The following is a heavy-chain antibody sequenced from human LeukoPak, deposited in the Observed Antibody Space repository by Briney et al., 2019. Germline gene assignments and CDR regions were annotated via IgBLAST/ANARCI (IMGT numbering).Heavy chain of an antibody. CDR3: ARRWGGRDAFDI. D-gene: IGHD7-27*01. CDR2: VYYSGSA. Sequence: SETLSLTCTVSGGSISSYHWSWIRQPPGKGLEWIGYVYYSGSANYNPSLQSRVTMSVDTSKNQFSLKLSSVTAADTAAYYCARRWGGRDAFDIWGQGTMVTVSS. V-gene: IGHV4-59*08. CDR1: GGSISSYH. J-gene: IGHJ3*02.